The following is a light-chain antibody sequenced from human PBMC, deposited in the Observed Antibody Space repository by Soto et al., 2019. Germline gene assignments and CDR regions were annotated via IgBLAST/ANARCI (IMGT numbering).Light chain of an antibody. CDR3: QQYGSSSIT. V-gene: IGKV3-20*01. J-gene: IGKJ5*01. CDR2: GAS. Sequence: DIVLTQSPATLSLSPVERATLSCMASRSVSSRSLAWYQQQPGQAPRLLIYGASSMATGIPDRFSGSGSATDFTLTISRLDPEDSAVYYCQQYGSSSITFGQGTRLEIK. CDR1: RSVSSRS.